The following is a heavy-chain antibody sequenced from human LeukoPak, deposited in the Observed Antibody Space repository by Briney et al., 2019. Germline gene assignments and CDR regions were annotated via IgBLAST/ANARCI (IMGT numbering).Heavy chain of an antibody. V-gene: IGHV3-48*01. CDR3: ARSQKYDSSGYYYVNYFDY. Sequence: GGSLRLSCAASGFTFSSYSMNWVRQAPGKGLEWVSYISSSSSTIYYADSVKGRFTISRDNAKNSLYLQMNSLRAEDTAVYYCARSQKYDSSGYYYVNYFDYWGQGTLVTVSS. J-gene: IGHJ4*02. CDR1: GFTFSSYS. CDR2: ISSSSSTI. D-gene: IGHD3-22*01.